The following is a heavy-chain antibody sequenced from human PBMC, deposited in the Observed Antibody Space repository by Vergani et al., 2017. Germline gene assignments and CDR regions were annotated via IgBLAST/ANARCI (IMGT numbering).Heavy chain of an antibody. V-gene: IGHV4-39*07. Sequence: QLQLQESGPGLVKPSETLSLTCTVSGGSISSSSYYWGWIRQPPGKGLEWIGSIYYSGSTYYNPSLKSRVTISVDTSKNQFSLKLSSVTAADTAVYYCATSHYDFWSGYYIDYWGQGTLVAVSS. CDR3: ATSHYDFWSGYYIDY. J-gene: IGHJ4*02. D-gene: IGHD3-3*01. CDR2: IYYSGST. CDR1: GGSISSSSYY.